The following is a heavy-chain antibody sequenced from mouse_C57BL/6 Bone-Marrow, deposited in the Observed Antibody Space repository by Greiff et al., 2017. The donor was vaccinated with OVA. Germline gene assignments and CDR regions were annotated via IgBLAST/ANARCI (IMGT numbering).Heavy chain of an antibody. V-gene: IGHV1-52*01. D-gene: IGHD2-5*01. Sequence: QVHVKQPGAELVRPGSSVKLSCKASGYTFTSYWMHWVKQRPIQGLEWIGNIDPSDSETHYNQKFKDKATLTVDKSSSTAYMQLSSLTSEDSAVYYCARWSNYVPYYFDYWGQGTTLTVSS. CDR3: ARWSNYVPYYFDY. CDR2: IDPSDSET. CDR1: GYTFTSYW. J-gene: IGHJ2*01.